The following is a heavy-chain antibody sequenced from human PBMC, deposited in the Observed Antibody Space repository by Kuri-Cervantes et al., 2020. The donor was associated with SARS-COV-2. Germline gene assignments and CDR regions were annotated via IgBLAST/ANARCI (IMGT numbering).Heavy chain of an antibody. CDR2: IGTAGDT. D-gene: IGHD3-16*01. V-gene: IGHV3-13*04. CDR3: ARDLGGPRFGGMDV. J-gene: IGHJ6*02. Sequence: GESLKISCAASGFTFSSYDMHWVRQATGKGLEWVSAIGTAGDTYYPGSVKGRFTISRENAKNSLYLQTNSLRAGDTAVYYCARDLGGPRFGGMDVWGQGTTVTVSS. CDR1: GFTFSSYD.